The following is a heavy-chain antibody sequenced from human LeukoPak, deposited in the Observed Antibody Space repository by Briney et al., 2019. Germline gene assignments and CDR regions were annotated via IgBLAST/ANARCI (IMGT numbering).Heavy chain of an antibody. V-gene: IGHV1-2*02. CDR1: GYTLTGYY. CDR3: ARDDGIAAAGTDY. CDR2: INPNSGGT. J-gene: IGHJ4*02. Sequence: ASVKVSCKASGYTLTGYYMHWVRQAPGQGLEWMGWINPNSGGTNYAQKFQGRVTMTRDTSISTAYMELSRLKSGDTAVYYCARDDGIAAAGTDYWGQGTLVTVSS. D-gene: IGHD6-13*01.